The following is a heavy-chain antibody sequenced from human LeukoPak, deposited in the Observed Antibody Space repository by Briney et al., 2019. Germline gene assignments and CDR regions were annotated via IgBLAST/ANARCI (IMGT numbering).Heavy chain of an antibody. D-gene: IGHD4-4*01. V-gene: IGHV4-4*07. Sequence: SETLSLTCAVYGGSFSGYYWSWIRQPAGKGLEWIGRIYTSGSTNYNPSLKSRVTMSVDTSKNQFSLKLSSVTAADTAVYYCARDLSNYPYYFDYWGQGTLVTVSS. J-gene: IGHJ4*02. CDR3: ARDLSNYPYYFDY. CDR2: IYTSGST. CDR1: GGSFSGYY.